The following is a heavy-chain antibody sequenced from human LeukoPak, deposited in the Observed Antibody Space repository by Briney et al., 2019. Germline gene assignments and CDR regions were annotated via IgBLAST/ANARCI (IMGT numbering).Heavy chain of an antibody. CDR2: INPNSGGT. V-gene: IGHV1-2*02. CDR1: GYTFTGYY. Sequence: ASVKVSCKASGYTFTGYYMHWVRQAPGQGLEWMGWINPNSGGTNYAQKFQGRVTMTRDTSISTAYMELRSLRSDDTAVYHCARDSLYYYMDVWGKGTTVTVSS. J-gene: IGHJ6*03. CDR3: ARDSLYYYMDV.